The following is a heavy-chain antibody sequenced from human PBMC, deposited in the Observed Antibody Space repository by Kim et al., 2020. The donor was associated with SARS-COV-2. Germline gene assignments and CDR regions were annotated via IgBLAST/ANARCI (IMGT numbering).Heavy chain of an antibody. D-gene: IGHD2-21*02. CDR3: ARAYCGGDCYYPDY. Sequence: AQKLQGRVTMTTDTSTSTAYMGLRSLRSDDTAVYYCARAYCGGDCYYPDYWGQGTLVTVSS. V-gene: IGHV1-18*01. J-gene: IGHJ4*02.